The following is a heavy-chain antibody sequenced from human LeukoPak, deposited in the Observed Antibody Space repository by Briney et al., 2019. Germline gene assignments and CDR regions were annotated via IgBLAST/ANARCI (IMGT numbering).Heavy chain of an antibody. D-gene: IGHD3-22*01. CDR3: TRSGYRHPYHFDS. CDR1: GFSVRTTY. Sequence: GGSLRLSCVVSGFSVRTTYMSWVRQAPGKGPEWVSVVYTGGGTDHADSVKGRFTISRDNSKNTLSLQMNSLRVEDTAVYYCTRSGYRHPYHFDSWGQGTLVTVSS. CDR2: VYTGGGT. V-gene: IGHV3-53*01. J-gene: IGHJ4*02.